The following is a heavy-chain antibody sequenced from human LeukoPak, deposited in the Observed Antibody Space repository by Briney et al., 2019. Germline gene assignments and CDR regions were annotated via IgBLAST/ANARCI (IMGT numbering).Heavy chain of an antibody. D-gene: IGHD6-13*01. CDR3: ARVDNDSSSWYVGWSWFDP. CDR2: IYYSGST. V-gene: IGHV4-39*07. J-gene: IGHJ5*02. CDR1: GGSISSSSYY. Sequence: SETLSLTCTVSGGSISSSSYYWGWIRQPPGKGLEWIGSIYYSGSTYYNPSLKSRVTISVDTSKNQFSLKLSSVTAADTAVYYCARVDNDSSSWYVGWSWFDPWGQGTLVTVSS.